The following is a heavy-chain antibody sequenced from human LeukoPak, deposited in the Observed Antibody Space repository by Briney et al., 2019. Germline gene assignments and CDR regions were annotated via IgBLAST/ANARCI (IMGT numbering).Heavy chain of an antibody. Sequence: GGSLRLSCAASGFTFSSYGMHWVRQAPGKGLEWVAVISYDGSNKYYADSVKGRFTISRDNSKNTLYLQMNSLRAEDTAVYYCAMPERSISALSVGAFDYWGQGTLVTVSS. J-gene: IGHJ4*02. CDR2: ISYDGSNK. CDR1: GFTFSSYG. D-gene: IGHD1-26*01. CDR3: AMPERSISALSVGAFDY. V-gene: IGHV3-30*03.